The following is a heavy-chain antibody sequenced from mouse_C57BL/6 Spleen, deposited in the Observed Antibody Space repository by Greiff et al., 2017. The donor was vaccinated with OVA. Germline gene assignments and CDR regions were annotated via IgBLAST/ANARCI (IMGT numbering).Heavy chain of an antibody. CDR2: ISDGGSYT. D-gene: IGHD2-1*01. Sequence: EVQRVESGGGLVKPGGSLKLSCAASGFTFSSYAMSWVRQTPEKRLEWVATISDGGSYTYYPDNVKGRFTISRDNAKNNLYLQMSHLKSEDTAMYYCARVDGNYAMDYWGQGTSVTVSS. CDR1: GFTFSSYA. J-gene: IGHJ4*01. V-gene: IGHV5-4*01. CDR3: ARVDGNYAMDY.